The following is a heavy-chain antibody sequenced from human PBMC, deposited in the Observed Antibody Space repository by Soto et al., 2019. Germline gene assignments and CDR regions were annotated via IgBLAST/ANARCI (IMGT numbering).Heavy chain of an antibody. Sequence: EVQLVESGGGLVQPGGSPKLSCAASGFTFSGSAMHWVRQASGKGLEWVGRIRSKANSYATAYAASVKGRFTISRDDSKNTAYLQMNSLKTEDTAVYYCTRLVVASSSSDYWGQGTLVTVSS. CDR3: TRLVVASSSSDY. CDR2: IRSKANSYAT. CDR1: GFTFSGSA. D-gene: IGHD6-6*01. J-gene: IGHJ4*02. V-gene: IGHV3-73*01.